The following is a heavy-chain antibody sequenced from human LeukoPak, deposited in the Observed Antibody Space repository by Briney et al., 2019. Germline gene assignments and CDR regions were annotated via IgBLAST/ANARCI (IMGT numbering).Heavy chain of an antibody. V-gene: IGHV4-4*02. J-gene: IGHJ4*02. CDR1: GGSISSSNW. D-gene: IGHD2-2*01. CDR2: IYHSGST. Sequence: SETLSLTCAVSGGSISSSNWWSWVRQPPGKGLEWIGEIYHSGSTNYNPSLKSRVTISVDKSKNQFSLKLSSVSAADTAVYYCARIVVVPAAIEYYFDYWGQRTLVTVSS. CDR3: ARIVVVPAAIEYYFDY.